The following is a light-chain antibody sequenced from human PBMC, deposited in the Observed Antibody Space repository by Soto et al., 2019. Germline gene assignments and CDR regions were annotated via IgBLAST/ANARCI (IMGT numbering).Light chain of an antibody. V-gene: IGLV4-69*01. Sequence: QTVVTQSPSASASLGASVKLTCTLSSGHSSYAIAWHQQRPEKGPRYLMKLNSDGSHSKGDGIPDRFSGSSSAAERYLTISSLQSEDEADYYCQTWGSGTVLFGVGTKLTVL. CDR2: LNSDGSH. CDR3: QTWGSGTVL. CDR1: SGHSSYA. J-gene: IGLJ2*01.